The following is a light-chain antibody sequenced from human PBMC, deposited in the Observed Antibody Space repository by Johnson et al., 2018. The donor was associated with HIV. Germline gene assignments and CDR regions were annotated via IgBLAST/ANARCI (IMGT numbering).Light chain of an antibody. CDR2: ENN. Sequence: QAVLTQPPSVSAAPGQKVTISCSGGSSNIGNNYVSWYQHLPRTAPKLLIYENNTRPSGIPDRFSGSKSGTSATLGITGLQTGDEAYYYCGTWDSSLSVYVFGTGTKVTVL. CDR3: GTWDSSLSVYV. J-gene: IGLJ1*01. CDR1: SSNIGNNY. V-gene: IGLV1-51*02.